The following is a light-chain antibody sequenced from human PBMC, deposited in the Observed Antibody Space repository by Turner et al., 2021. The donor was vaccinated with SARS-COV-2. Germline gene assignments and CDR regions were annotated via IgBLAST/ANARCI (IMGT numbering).Light chain of an antibody. V-gene: IGKV1D-16*01. CDR3: QQYDSYPFT. CDR2: GAS. Sequence: DIQMTQSPSSLSASVGDRVTITCRASQGISSWLAWYQQKPDKAPKSLIYGASSLQSGVPSRFSGSVSGTDFNLTISSLQPEDFATYYCQQYDSYPFTFGPGTKVDIK. CDR1: QGISSW. J-gene: IGKJ3*01.